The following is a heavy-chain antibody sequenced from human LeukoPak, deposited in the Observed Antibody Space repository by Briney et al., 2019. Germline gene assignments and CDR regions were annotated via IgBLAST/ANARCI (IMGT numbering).Heavy chain of an antibody. V-gene: IGHV1-2*02. D-gene: IGHD5-24*01. Sequence: ASVKPSSAPSGYTFTGYYMHWVREAPGQGLEWMGWINPNSGGTNYAQKFQGRVTMTRDTSISTAYMELSRLRSDDTAVYYCARVRDGYNDAYDIWGQGTMVTVPS. J-gene: IGHJ3*02. CDR2: INPNSGGT. CDR3: ARVRDGYNDAYDI. CDR1: GYTFTGYY.